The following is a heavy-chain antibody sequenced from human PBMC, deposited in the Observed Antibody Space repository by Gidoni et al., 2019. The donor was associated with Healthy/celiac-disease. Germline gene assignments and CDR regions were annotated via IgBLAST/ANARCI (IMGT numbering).Heavy chain of an antibody. CDR2: INHSGST. CDR3: ARYPSGLRTIDY. V-gene: IGHV4-34*01. J-gene: IGHJ4*02. Sequence: QVQLPHWGAGLLKPSETLSLTCAVYGGSFSGYYWSWIRKPPGKGLEWIGEINHSGSTNYNPSRKSRVTISVDTSKNQFYLKLSYVTAAETAVYYCARYPSGLRTIDYWGQGTLVTVSS. D-gene: IGHD2-15*01. CDR1: GGSFSGYY.